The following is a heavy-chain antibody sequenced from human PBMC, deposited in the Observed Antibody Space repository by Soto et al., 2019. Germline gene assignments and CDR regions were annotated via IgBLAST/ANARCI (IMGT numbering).Heavy chain of an antibody. CDR2: INWDSGDI. J-gene: IGHJ4*02. D-gene: IGHD2-8*01. CDR1: GISFDDYA. CDR3: AKDTAPGFYDANGHLDY. V-gene: IGHV3-9*01. Sequence: VQLVESGGGLVQPGGSRRLSCVVSGISFDDYAMHWVRQVPGKGLAWVSGINWDSGDIGYADSVKGRFTISRDNAKNTLYLQMNSLKTEDTALYYCAKDTAPGFYDANGHLDYWGQGTPVTVSS.